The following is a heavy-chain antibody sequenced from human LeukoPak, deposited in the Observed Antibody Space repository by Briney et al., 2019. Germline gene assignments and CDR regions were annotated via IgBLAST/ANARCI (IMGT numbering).Heavy chain of an antibody. V-gene: IGHV3-30*07. CDR2: ISYDGSNK. D-gene: IGHD1-7*01. CDR1: GFTFSSYA. Sequence: GRSLRLSCAASGFTFSSYAMHWVRQAPGKGLEWVAVISYDGSNKYYADSVKGRFTISRDNSKNTLYLQMNSLRAEDTAVYYCARRITGTTKGNWFDPWGQGTLVTVSS. CDR3: ARRITGTTKGNWFDP. J-gene: IGHJ5*02.